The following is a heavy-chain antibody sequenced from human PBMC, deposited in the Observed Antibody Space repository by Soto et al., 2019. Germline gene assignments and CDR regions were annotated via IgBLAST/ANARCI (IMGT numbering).Heavy chain of an antibody. J-gene: IGHJ4*02. CDR2: IRGSGGST. Sequence: GGSLRLSCAASGFTFSSYAMSWVRQAPGKGLEWVSAIRGSGGSTYYADSVKGRFTISRDNSKNTLYLQMNSLRAEDTAVYYCAKDRRGSRYDYHFDYWGQGTLVTLSS. V-gene: IGHV3-23*01. CDR1: GFTFSSYA. CDR3: AKDRRGSRYDYHFDY. D-gene: IGHD5-12*01.